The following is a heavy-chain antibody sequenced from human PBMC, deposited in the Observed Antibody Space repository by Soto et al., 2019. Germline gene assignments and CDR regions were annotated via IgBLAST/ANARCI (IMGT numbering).Heavy chain of an antibody. Sequence: QVQLVESGGGVVQPGRSLRLSCAASGFTLSSYGMHWVRQAPGKGLEWVAVISSDGSNKYYADSVKGRFTISRDNSKNTLYLQMNSLKAEDTAVYYCAKGSSSSWYYGVDVW. D-gene: IGHD6-13*01. J-gene: IGHJ6*01. CDR2: ISSDGSNK. V-gene: IGHV3-30*18. CDR1: GFTLSSYG. CDR3: AKGSSSSWYYGVDV.